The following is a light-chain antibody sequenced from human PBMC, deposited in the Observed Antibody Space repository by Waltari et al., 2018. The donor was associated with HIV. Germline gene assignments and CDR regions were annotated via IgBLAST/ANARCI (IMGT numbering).Light chain of an antibody. J-gene: IGLJ3*02. CDR2: RNY. V-gene: IGLV1-47*01. CDR1: TSNIQTEA. Sequence: QSVMTQPPSVSGTPGQTVTISSSGSTSNIQTEALYWYQQLPGTAPKLIIYRNYKRPSGVSDRFSCSKSGASASLVISGLRSEDEAHYYCVSYDSRLDERLFGGGTKLTVL. CDR3: VSYDSRLDERL.